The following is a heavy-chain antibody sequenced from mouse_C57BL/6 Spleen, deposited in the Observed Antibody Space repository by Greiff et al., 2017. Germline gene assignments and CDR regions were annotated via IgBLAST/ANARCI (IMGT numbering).Heavy chain of an antibody. CDR1: GYSITSGYD. V-gene: IGHV3-1*01. CDR3: ARGEEYFDY. J-gene: IGHJ2*01. Sequence: EVQLQQSGPGMVKPSQSLSLTCTVTGYSITSGYDWHWIRHFPGNKLEWMGYISYSGSTNYNPSLKSRISITHNTSTNHFFLKLNSVTTEDTATXYCARGEEYFDYWGQGTTLTVSS. CDR2: ISYSGST.